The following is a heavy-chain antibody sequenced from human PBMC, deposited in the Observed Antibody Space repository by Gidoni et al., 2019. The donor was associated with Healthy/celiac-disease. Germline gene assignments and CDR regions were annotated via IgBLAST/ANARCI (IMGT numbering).Heavy chain of an antibody. CDR2: ISYDGSNK. CDR1: GFTFSSYA. V-gene: IGHV3-30-3*01. D-gene: IGHD1-1*01. J-gene: IGHJ6*02. Sequence: QVQLVESGGGVVQPGRSLRLSCAASGFTFSSYAMHWVRQAPGKGLEWVAVISYDGSNKYYADSGKGRFTISRDNSKNTLYLQMNSLRAEDTAVYYCARDLLGSDENNSGGQYGMDVWGQGTTVTVSS. CDR3: ARDLLGSDENNSGGQYGMDV.